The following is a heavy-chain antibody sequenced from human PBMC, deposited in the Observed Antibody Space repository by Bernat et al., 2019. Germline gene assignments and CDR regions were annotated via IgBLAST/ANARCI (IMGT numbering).Heavy chain of an antibody. Sequence: QVRLVESGGGVVQPGTSLRLSCAASGFTFSSYGMHWVRQAPGKGLEWAAIIWYDGSNKYYADSVKGRFTISRDNSKNTLYLQMNSLRAEDTAVYYCARDRGSGTPRGGYLDLWGRGTLVTVSS. V-gene: IGHV3-33*01. J-gene: IGHJ2*01. D-gene: IGHD1-26*01. CDR3: ARDRGSGTPRGGYLDL. CDR2: IWYDGSNK. CDR1: GFTFSSYG.